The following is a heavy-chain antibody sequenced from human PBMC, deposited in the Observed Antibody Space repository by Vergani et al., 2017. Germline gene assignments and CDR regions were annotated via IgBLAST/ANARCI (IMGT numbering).Heavy chain of an antibody. Sequence: QVQLVQSGAEVKKPGSSVKVSCKASGGTFSSYAISWVRQAPGQGLEWMGGIIPIFGTANYAQKFQGRVTITADESTSTAYMELSSLRSEDTAVYYCAKLRCSSTSCYAGYYYYGMDVWGQGTTVTVSS. CDR1: GGTFSSYA. CDR2: IIPIFGTA. D-gene: IGHD2-2*01. CDR3: AKLRCSSTSCYAGYYYYGMDV. J-gene: IGHJ6*02. V-gene: IGHV1-69*12.